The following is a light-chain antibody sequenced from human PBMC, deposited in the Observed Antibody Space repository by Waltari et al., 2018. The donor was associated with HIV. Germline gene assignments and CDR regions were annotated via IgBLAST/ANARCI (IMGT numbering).Light chain of an antibody. V-gene: IGLV2-11*01. CDR1: SSDLGDYNY. CDR2: DVT. Sequence: QSALTQPRSVSGSPGQSVTISCTGTSSDLGDYNYVPLYQQHPGKAPKLMIYDVTKRPSGVPDRFSGSKSGNTASLTISGLQAEDEAAYYCCSFAGSYTLVFGGGTKLTVL. J-gene: IGLJ3*02. CDR3: CSFAGSYTLV.